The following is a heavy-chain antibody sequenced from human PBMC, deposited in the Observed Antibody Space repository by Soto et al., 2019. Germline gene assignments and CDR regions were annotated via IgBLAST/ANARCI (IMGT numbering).Heavy chain of an antibody. CDR1: GGSISSGGYY. J-gene: IGHJ6*02. D-gene: IGHD3-9*01. CDR3: ARGSAYYDILTGYYPYGMDV. V-gene: IGHV4-31*03. CDR2: IYYSGST. Sequence: SETLSLTCTVSGGSISSGGYYWSWIRQHPGKGLEWIGYIYYSGSTYYNPSLKSRVTISVDTSKNQFSLKLSSVTAADTAVYYCARGSAYYDILTGYYPYGMDVWGQGTTVTVSS.